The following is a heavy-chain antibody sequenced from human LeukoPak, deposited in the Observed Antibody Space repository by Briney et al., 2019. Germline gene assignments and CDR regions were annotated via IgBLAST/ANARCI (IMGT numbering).Heavy chain of an antibody. Sequence: ASVKVSCKASGYTFTSYDINWVRQATGQGLEWMGWMNPNSGNTGYAQKFQGRVTMTRDTSISTAYMELSRLRSDDTAVYYCAREGSSRSGDFDYWGQGTLVTVSS. J-gene: IGHJ4*02. CDR2: MNPNSGNT. CDR3: AREGSSRSGDFDY. CDR1: GYTFTSYD. D-gene: IGHD6-13*01. V-gene: IGHV1-8*01.